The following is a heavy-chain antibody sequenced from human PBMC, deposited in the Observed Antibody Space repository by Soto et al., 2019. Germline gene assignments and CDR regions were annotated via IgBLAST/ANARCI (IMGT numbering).Heavy chain of an antibody. CDR2: IIRIFGTA. D-gene: IGHD2-15*01. V-gene: IGHV1-69*13. Sequence: GASVKVSCKASGSTFSSYAISWVRQAPGQGLEWMGGIIRIFGTANYAQKFQGRVTITADESTSTAYMELSSLRSEDTAVYYCAREGYCSGGSCLGNWFDPWGQGTLVTVSS. J-gene: IGHJ5*02. CDR1: GSTFSSYA. CDR3: AREGYCSGGSCLGNWFDP.